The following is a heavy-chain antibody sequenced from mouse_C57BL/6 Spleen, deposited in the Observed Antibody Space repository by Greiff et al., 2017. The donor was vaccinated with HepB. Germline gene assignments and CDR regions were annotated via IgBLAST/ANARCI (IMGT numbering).Heavy chain of an antibody. J-gene: IGHJ2*01. V-gene: IGHV1-39*01. CDR2: INPNYGTT. CDR1: GYSFTDYN. Sequence: VHVKQSGPELVKPGASVKISCKASGYSFTDYNMNWVKQSNGKSLEWIGVINPNYGTTSYNQKFKGKATLTVDQSSSTAYMQLNSLTSEDSAVYYCARAAQATRYFDYWGQGTTLTVSS. CDR3: ARAAQATRYFDY. D-gene: IGHD3-2*02.